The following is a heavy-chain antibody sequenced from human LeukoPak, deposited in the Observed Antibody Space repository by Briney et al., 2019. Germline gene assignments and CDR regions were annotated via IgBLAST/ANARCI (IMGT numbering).Heavy chain of an antibody. V-gene: IGHV3-21*01. CDR3: ARTYYYDSSGYFH. D-gene: IGHD3-22*01. CDR1: ALTFSSYN. Sequence: GGSLRLSCAASALTFSSYNMNWVRQAPGKGLERVSSISTSGLSIFYTHSVKGRFTISRDNAKNSLYLQMNSLRAEDTAVYYCARTYYYDSSGYFHWGQGTLVTVSS. J-gene: IGHJ4*02. CDR2: ISTSGLSI.